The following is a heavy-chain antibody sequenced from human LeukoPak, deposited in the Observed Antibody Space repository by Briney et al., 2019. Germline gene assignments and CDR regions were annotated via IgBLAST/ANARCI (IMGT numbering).Heavy chain of an antibody. Sequence: PGGPLRLSCAASGFSFRSYSILWVRQAPGKGLKWVALICSRTGNIYYADSVKGRFTISRDNPKNSLYLQMNSLRAEDTAVYYCARETEPLDYGDSTNLDYWGQGTLVTVSS. CDR2: ICSRTGNI. D-gene: IGHD4-17*01. CDR1: GFSFRSYS. J-gene: IGHJ4*02. CDR3: ARETEPLDYGDSTNLDY. V-gene: IGHV3-21*01.